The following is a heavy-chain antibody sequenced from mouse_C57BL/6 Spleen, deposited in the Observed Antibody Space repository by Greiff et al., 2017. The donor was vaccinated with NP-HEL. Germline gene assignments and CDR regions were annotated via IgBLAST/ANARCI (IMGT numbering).Heavy chain of an antibody. Sequence: EVQLQQSGPELVKPGASVKISCKASGYTFTDYYMNWVKQSHGKSLEWIGDINPNNGGTSYNQKFKGKATLTVDKSSSTAYMELRSLISEDSAVYYCARPAQVSWFAYWGQGTLVTVSA. J-gene: IGHJ3*01. D-gene: IGHD3-2*02. CDR2: INPNNGGT. V-gene: IGHV1-26*01. CDR3: ARPAQVSWFAY. CDR1: GYTFTDYY.